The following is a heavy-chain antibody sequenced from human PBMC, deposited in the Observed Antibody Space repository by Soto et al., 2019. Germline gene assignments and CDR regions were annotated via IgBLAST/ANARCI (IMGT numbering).Heavy chain of an antibody. Sequence: QVQLQESGPGLIKPSETLSLTCTVSDGSISGGRRSWSWIRQPPGKGLEWIGYIFDSGSTYYNPSLRSRLSMSVDTSKNQFSLRLTSVTAADTAVYYCAREIMPMTNDWYFDLWGRGTLVTVSS. CDR3: AREIMPMTNDWYFDL. V-gene: IGHV4-30-4*01. D-gene: IGHD2-8*01. CDR1: DGSISGGRRS. CDR2: IFDSGST. J-gene: IGHJ2*01.